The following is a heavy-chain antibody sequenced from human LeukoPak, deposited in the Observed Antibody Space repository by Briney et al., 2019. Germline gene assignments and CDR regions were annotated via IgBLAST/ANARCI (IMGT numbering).Heavy chain of an antibody. CDR3: ARIGGVIYYFDY. V-gene: IGHV1-2*02. CDR2: INPNSGGT. D-gene: IGHD3-16*01. CDR1: GYSFTGYF. Sequence: ASMKVSSKASGYSFTGYFMHWVRQAPGQGLEWMGWINPNSGGTNYAQKFQDRVTMTRDTSISTAYMELSSLRSDDTAVYYCARIGGVIYYFDYWGQGTLVTVSS. J-gene: IGHJ4*02.